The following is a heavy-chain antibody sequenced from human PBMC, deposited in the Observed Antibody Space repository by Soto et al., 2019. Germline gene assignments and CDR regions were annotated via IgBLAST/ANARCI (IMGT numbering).Heavy chain of an antibody. J-gene: IGHJ4*02. CDR3: AREGTYCSGGSCYPHFDY. V-gene: IGHV3-33*01. Sequence: QVQLVESGGGVVQPGRSLRISCAASGFTFSSYGMHWVRQAPGKGLEWVAVIWYDGSNKYYADSVKGRFTISRDNSKNTLYLQMNSLRAEDTAVYYCAREGTYCSGGSCYPHFDYWGQGTLVTVSS. CDR2: IWYDGSNK. D-gene: IGHD2-15*01. CDR1: GFTFSSYG.